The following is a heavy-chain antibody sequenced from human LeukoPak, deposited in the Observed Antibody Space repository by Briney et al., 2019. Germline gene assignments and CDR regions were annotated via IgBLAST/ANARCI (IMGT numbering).Heavy chain of an antibody. Sequence: GGSLRLSCAASGFTVSSNYMSWVRQAPGKGLEWVSVIYSGGSTYYADSVKGRFTISRDNSKNTLYLQMNSLRAEDTAVYYCARERNSWIVGATSNFDYWGQGTLVTVSS. V-gene: IGHV3-53*01. CDR3: ARERNSWIVGATSNFDY. J-gene: IGHJ4*02. D-gene: IGHD1-26*01. CDR2: IYSGGST. CDR1: GFTVSSNY.